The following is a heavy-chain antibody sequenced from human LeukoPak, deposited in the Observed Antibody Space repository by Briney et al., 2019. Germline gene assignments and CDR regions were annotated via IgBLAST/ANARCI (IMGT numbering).Heavy chain of an antibody. D-gene: IGHD6-19*01. V-gene: IGHV3-74*01. J-gene: IGHJ4*02. CDR1: GFTFSSYW. CDR2: INSDGSST. Sequence: PGGSLRLSCAASGFTFSSYWMHWVRQAPGKGLVYVSRINSDGSSTSYADSVKGRFTIPRDNAKNTLYLQMNSLRAEDTAVYYCARRQGYSSGWYYFDYWGQGTLVTVSS. CDR3: ARRQGYSSGWYYFDY.